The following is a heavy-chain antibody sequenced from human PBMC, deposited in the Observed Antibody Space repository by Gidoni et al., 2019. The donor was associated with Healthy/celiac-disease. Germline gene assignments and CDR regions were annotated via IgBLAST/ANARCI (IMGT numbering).Heavy chain of an antibody. CDR3: ARANDYGDFRTNPPKN. CDR2: IRAYNGNT. V-gene: IGHV1-18*01. Sequence: QVQLVQSGAEVKKPGASVKVSCKASGYTFTSYGISWVRQATGQGLEWMGWIRAYNGNTNYAQKLQGRVTMTTDTSTSTAYMELRSLRSDDTAVYYCARANDYGDFRTNPPKNWGQGTLVTVSS. J-gene: IGHJ4*02. CDR1: GYTFTSYG. D-gene: IGHD4-17*01.